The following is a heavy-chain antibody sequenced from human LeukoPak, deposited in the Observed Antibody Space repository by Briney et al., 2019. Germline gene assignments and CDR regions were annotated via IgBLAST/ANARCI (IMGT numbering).Heavy chain of an antibody. CDR1: GFTFSGSA. D-gene: IGHD3-10*01. V-gene: IGHV3-73*01. CDR3: TSQTGPDVY. J-gene: IGHJ4*02. CDR2: IRSKANSYAT. Sequence: GGSLRLXCAASGFTFSGSAMHWVRQASGKGLESVGRIRSKANSYATAYAASVNGRFTISRDDSNNTAYLQMNSLKTEETAVYYCTSQTGPDVYWGQGTLVTVSS.